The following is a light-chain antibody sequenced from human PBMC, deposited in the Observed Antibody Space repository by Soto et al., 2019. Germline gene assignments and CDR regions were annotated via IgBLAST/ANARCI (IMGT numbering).Light chain of an antibody. Sequence: PGERATLSCRASQNVGNDLVWYQQKRGQAPRLLIYSASNRATGIPARFSGSGSGTDFTLTISSLEPEDFAAYYCQQRSNWPPTFGGGTKVEIK. CDR3: QQRSNWPPT. CDR1: QNVGND. CDR2: SAS. V-gene: IGKV3-11*01. J-gene: IGKJ4*01.